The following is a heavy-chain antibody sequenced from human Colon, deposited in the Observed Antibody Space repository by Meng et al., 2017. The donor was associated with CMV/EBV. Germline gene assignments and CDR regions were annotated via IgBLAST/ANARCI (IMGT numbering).Heavy chain of an antibody. D-gene: IGHD3-10*01. CDR1: NYSISSGYY. Sequence: SETLSLTCTVSNYSISSGYYWGWSRQPPGKGLEWIWNIYHSESTYYKPSLKSRVSISVDTSKNQFSLRLSSVTAADTAVYYCARAGSGRWLQYYFDYWGRGTLVTVSS. CDR2: IYHSEST. V-gene: IGHV4-38-2*02. J-gene: IGHJ4*02. CDR3: ARAGSGRWLQYYFDY.